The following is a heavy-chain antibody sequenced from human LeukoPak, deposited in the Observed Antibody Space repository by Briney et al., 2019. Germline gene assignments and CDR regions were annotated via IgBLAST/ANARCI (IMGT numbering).Heavy chain of an antibody. CDR2: ISSGGSTI. J-gene: IGHJ4*02. D-gene: IGHD5-24*01. CDR3: ARRYPGVYGYNFMGYIDQ. CDR1: GFTFSGYY. Sequence: GGSLRLSCAASGFTFSGYYMSWIRQPPGKGLECVAYISSGGSTIYYADPVRGRCTIFRGNAKKSLFLQMNSLRADDTGGYYCARRYPGVYGYNFMGYIDQWGQGTLVTVSS. V-gene: IGHV3-11*01.